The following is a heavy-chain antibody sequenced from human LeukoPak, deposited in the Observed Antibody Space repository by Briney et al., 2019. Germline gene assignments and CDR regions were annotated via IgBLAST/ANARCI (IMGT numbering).Heavy chain of an antibody. J-gene: IGHJ4*02. V-gene: IGHV4-34*01. CDR1: GGSFSGYY. CDR2: INHSGST. CDR3: ARGRDSSGYYVSY. D-gene: IGHD3-22*01. Sequence: PSETLSLTCAVYGGSFSGYYWSWLRQPPGKGLEGIGEINHSGSTNYNPSLKSRVTISVDTSKNQFSLKLSSVTAADTAVYYCARGRDSSGYYVSYWGQGTLVTVSS.